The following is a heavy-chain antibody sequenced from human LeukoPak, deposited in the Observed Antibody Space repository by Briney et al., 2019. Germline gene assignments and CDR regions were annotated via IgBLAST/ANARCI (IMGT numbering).Heavy chain of an antibody. Sequence: PSETLSLTCAVYGGSFSGYYWSWIRQPPGKGLEWIGEINHSGSTNYNPSLKSRVTIPVDTSKNQFSLKLSSVTAADTAVYYCARGYYYMDVWGKGTTVTVSS. CDR3: ARGYYYMDV. CDR1: GGSFSGYY. V-gene: IGHV4-34*01. J-gene: IGHJ6*03. CDR2: INHSGST.